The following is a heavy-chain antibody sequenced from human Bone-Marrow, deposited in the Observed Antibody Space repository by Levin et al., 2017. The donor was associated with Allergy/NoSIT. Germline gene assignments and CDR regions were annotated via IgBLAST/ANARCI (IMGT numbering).Heavy chain of an antibody. CDR1: GFSFSLFD. J-gene: IGHJ4*02. V-gene: IGHV3-13*01. D-gene: IGHD6-19*01. CDR3: VKGYSSGWLHFDY. CDR2: IGTAGDT. Sequence: PGGSLRLSCAASGFSFSLFDMYWVRQVPGRGLEWVAAIGTAGDTFYADSVKGRFTISRENAKNSLYLQMHSLRGGDTAIYYCVKGYSSGWLHFDYWGQGNLVTVSS.